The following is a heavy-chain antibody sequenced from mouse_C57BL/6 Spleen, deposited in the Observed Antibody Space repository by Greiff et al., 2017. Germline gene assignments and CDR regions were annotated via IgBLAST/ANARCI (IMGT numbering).Heavy chain of an antibody. V-gene: IGHV1-50*01. J-gene: IGHJ3*01. CDR1: GYTFTSYW. D-gene: IGHD2-3*01. CDR2: IDPSDSYT. Sequence: QVQLQQPGAELVKPGASVKLSCKASGYTFTSYWMQWVKQRPGQGLEWIGEIDPSDSYTNYNKKFKGKATLTVDTSSSTSYMQLSSLTSEDAAVYYGGRGGGGYCASFADWGQGTLVTVAA. CDR3: GRGGGGYCASFAD.